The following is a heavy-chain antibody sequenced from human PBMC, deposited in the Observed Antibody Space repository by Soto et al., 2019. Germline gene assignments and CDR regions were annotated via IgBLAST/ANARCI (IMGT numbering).Heavy chain of an antibody. CDR2: IYYSGST. D-gene: IGHD4-17*01. J-gene: IGHJ4*02. V-gene: IGHV4-59*01. CDR1: GGSISSYY. CDR3: ARAGTTVTTYYFDY. Sequence: TSETLSLTCTVSGGSISSYYWSWIRQPPGKGLEWIGYIYYSGSTNYNPSLKSRVTISVDTSKNQFSLKLSSVTAADTAVYYCARAGTTVTTYYFDYWGQGTLVTVSS.